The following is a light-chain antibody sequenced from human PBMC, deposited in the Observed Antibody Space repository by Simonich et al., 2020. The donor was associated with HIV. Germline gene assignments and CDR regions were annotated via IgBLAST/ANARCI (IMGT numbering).Light chain of an antibody. CDR2: AAS. CDR1: QGRSNF. V-gene: IGKV1-27*01. CDR3: QQDNSFLWT. Sequence: DIQMTQSPSSLSASVGDRVTITCRASQGRSNFLAWYQQKPGKVPQLLIYAASTLQSGVPSRFSGSGSGTDFTLTISSLQPDDFATYYCQQDNSFLWTFGQGTKVEIK. J-gene: IGKJ1*01.